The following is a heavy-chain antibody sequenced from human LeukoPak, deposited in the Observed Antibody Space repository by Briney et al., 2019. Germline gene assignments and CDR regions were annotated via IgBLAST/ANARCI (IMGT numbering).Heavy chain of an antibody. V-gene: IGHV3-23*01. CDR3: AKTFGSSWYGLFDY. CDR2: FTDSIGRT. CDR1: GFTFSSYA. J-gene: IGHJ4*02. D-gene: IGHD6-13*01. Sequence: GGSLRLSCAASGFTFSSYAMSWVRQAPGKGLEWVSGFTDSIGRTYYADSVKGRFTISRDNSKDTAYLQMNSLRGEETGVYYCAKTFGSSWYGLFDYWGQGTLVTVSS.